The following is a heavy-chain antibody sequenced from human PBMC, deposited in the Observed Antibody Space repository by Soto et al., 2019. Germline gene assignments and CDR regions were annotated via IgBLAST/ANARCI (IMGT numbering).Heavy chain of an antibody. Sequence: SETLSLTCPVSGYPISSGYYWGWIRQSPGKGLEWIGSLYHSGSTYYNPSLKSRVTISVDSSKNQFSLSLTSVTAADTAVYYCARNSYFDFWSGYQRAFDLWGQGTVVTVSS. J-gene: IGHJ4*02. CDR2: LYHSGST. V-gene: IGHV4-38-2*01. D-gene: IGHD3-3*01. CDR1: GYPISSGYY. CDR3: ARNSYFDFWSGYQRAFDL.